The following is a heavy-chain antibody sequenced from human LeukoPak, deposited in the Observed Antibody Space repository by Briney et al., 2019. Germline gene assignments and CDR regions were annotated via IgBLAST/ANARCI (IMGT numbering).Heavy chain of an antibody. J-gene: IGHJ3*02. D-gene: IGHD6-19*01. CDR2: INPNSGGT. V-gene: IGHV1-2*02. CDR1: GYTFTGYY. CDR3: ARVGYSSGWLDAFDI. Sequence: ASVKVSCKASGYTFTGYYMHWVRQAPGQGLEWMGWINPNSGGTNYAQKFQGRVTMTRDTSISTAYMELSRLRSDDTAVYYCARVGYSSGWLDAFDIWGQGTMVTVSS.